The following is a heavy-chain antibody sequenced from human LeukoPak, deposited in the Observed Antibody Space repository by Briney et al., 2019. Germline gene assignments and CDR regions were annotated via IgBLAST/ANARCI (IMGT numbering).Heavy chain of an antibody. D-gene: IGHD5-12*01. CDR3: ARPKYSGYDWDAFDI. Sequence: GGSLRLSCAASGFTFSSYAMHWVRQAPGKGLEWVAVISYDESNKFYADSVKGRFTISRDNSKNTLYLRMNSLRAEDTAVYYCARPKYSGYDWDAFDIWGPGTVVTVSS. V-gene: IGHV3-30-3*01. J-gene: IGHJ3*02. CDR1: GFTFSSYA. CDR2: ISYDESNK.